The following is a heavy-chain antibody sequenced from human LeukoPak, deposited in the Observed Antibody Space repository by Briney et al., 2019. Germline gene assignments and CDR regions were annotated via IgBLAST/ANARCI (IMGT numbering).Heavy chain of an antibody. D-gene: IGHD3-3*01. CDR1: GYTFSSYD. J-gene: IGHJ4*02. V-gene: IGHV1-69*13. Sequence: SVKVSCKASGYTFSSYDINWVRQAAGQGLEWMGGIIPIFGTANYAQKFQGRVTITADESTSTAYMELSSLRSEDTAVYYCARSPSRDFGVVYFDYWGQGTLVTVSS. CDR3: ARSPSRDFGVVYFDY. CDR2: IIPIFGTA.